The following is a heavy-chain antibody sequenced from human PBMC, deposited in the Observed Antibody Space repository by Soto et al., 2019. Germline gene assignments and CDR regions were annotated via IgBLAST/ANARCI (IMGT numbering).Heavy chain of an antibody. J-gene: IGHJ6*02. CDR2: IYHSGST. D-gene: IGHD2-2*01. Sequence: KTSETLSLTCAVSGYSISSGYYGGWIRQPPGKGLEWIGSIYHSGSTYYNPSLKSRVTISVDTSKNQFSLKLSSVTAADTAVYYCATTYCSSTSCYPTYYYYGMDVWGQGTTVTVSS. CDR1: GYSISSGYY. CDR3: ATTYCSSTSCYPTYYYYGMDV. V-gene: IGHV4-38-2*01.